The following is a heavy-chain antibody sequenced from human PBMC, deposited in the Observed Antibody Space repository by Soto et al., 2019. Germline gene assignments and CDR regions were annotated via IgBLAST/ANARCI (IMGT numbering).Heavy chain of an antibody. J-gene: IGHJ4*02. CDR2: IYYSGST. D-gene: IGHD2-8*01. Sequence: QLQLQESGPGLVKPSETLSLTCTVSGGSISSSSYYWGWIRQPPGKGLEWIGSIYYSGSTYYNPSLKSRVTVSVETSKNHFSLKLSSLTAEDTAVYCCARRPPIVLMVYANHEYFDSWGQVTLVNVSS. V-gene: IGHV4-39*01. CDR1: GGSISSSSYY. CDR3: ARRPPIVLMVYANHEYFDS.